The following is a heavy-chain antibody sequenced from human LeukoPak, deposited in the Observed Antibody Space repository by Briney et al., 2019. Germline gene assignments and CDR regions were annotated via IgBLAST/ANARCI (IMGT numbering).Heavy chain of an antibody. J-gene: IGHJ4*02. CDR2: ISWNSGTI. CDR1: GFTFDDYA. Sequence: SLRLSCAASGFTFDDYAMHWVRQAPGKGLEWVSGISWNSGTIDYADSVKGRFTISRDNAKNSLYLQMNSLRAEDTALYYCAKDGVVYCSGGSCYFDYWGQGSLVTVSS. D-gene: IGHD2-15*01. CDR3: AKDGVVYCSGGSCYFDY. V-gene: IGHV3-9*01.